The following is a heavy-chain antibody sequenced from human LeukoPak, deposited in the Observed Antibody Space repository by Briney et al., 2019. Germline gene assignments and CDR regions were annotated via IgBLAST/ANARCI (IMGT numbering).Heavy chain of an antibody. Sequence: SVKVSCKASGGTFSNYAISWVRQAPGQGLEWMGRIIPILDIANYAQKFQGRVTITADKSTSTAYMELRSLRSDDTAVYYCAREWKYCRSTSCGYYFDYWGQGTLVTVSS. V-gene: IGHV1-69*04. J-gene: IGHJ4*02. CDR2: IIPILDIA. D-gene: IGHD2-2*01. CDR1: GGTFSNYA. CDR3: AREWKYCRSTSCGYYFDY.